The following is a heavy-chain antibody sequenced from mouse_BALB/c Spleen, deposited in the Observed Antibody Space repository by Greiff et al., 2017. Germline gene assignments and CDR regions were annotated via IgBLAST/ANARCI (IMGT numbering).Heavy chain of an antibody. D-gene: IGHD3-1*01. CDR3: ARDRGKGAMDY. V-gene: IGHV5-4*02. CDR1: GFTFSDYY. J-gene: IGHJ4*01. Sequence: EVQGVESGGGLVKPGGSLKLSCAASGFTFSDYYMYWVRQTPEKRLEWVATISDGGSYTYYPDSVKGRFTISRDNAKNNLYLQMSSLKSEDTAMYYCARDRGKGAMDYWGQGTSVTVSS. CDR2: ISDGGSYT.